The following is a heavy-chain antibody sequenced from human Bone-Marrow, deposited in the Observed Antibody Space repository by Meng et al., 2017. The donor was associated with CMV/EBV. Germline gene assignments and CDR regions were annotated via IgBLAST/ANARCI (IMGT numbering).Heavy chain of an antibody. CDR3: ARGRFMAY. CDR1: GYTFPNYD. CDR2: LNPDTANS. V-gene: IGHV1-8*03. D-gene: IGHD3-3*01. J-gene: IGHJ4*02. Sequence: KVSCKASGYTFPNYDINWVRQATGQGLEWLGWLNPDTANSGYAEKFQGRVTFTRDTSTTTAYMELRSLRSEDTAVYYCARGRFMAYWGQGTLVTVSS.